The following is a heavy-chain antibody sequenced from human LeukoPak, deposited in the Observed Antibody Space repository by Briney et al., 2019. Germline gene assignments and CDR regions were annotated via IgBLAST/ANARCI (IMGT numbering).Heavy chain of an antibody. V-gene: IGHV1-69*13. Sequence: GASVKVSCKASGGTFSSYAISWVRLAPGQGLEWMGGIIPIFGTANYAQKFQGRVTITADESTSTAYMELSSLRSEDTAVYYCARDLSAYDSSGYYDYWGQGTLVTVSS. CDR2: IIPIFGTA. J-gene: IGHJ4*02. D-gene: IGHD3-22*01. CDR3: ARDLSAYDSSGYYDY. CDR1: GGTFSSYA.